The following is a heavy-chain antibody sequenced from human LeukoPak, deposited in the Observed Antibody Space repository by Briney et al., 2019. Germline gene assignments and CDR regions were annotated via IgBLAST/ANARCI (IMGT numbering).Heavy chain of an antibody. CDR2: MQSTGNS. CDR1: GDSISTCH. CDR3: ARDKRHSYGRYFDH. V-gene: IGHV4-59*01. Sequence: NPSETVSLTCSVSGDSISTCHWNWIRKPPGKGLEWIGYMQSTGNSKYNPSLRSRVTMFVDTSKNQVALILSSVTAADTAVYYCARDKRHSYGRYFDHWGQGALVTVSS. D-gene: IGHD5-18*01. J-gene: IGHJ4*02.